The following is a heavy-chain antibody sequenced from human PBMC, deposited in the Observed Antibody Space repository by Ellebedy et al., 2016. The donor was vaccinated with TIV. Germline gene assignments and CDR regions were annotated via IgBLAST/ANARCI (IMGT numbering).Heavy chain of an antibody. D-gene: IGHD3-16*01. Sequence: GESLKISCTASGFTFSSYAMSWVRQAPGKGLEWVSAISGSGGSTYYAESVKGRFTISRDKSKNTLYLLMNSLRAEDTAVYYCAKATVGPAAPVDYWGQGTLVTVSS. J-gene: IGHJ4*02. CDR1: GFTFSSYA. CDR2: ISGSGGST. CDR3: AKATVGPAAPVDY. V-gene: IGHV3-23*01.